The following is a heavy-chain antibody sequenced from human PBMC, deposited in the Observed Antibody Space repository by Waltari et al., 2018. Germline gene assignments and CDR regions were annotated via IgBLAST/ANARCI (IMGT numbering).Heavy chain of an antibody. CDR3: ARESRYYGSGSYGFDP. V-gene: IGHV4-59*11. J-gene: IGHJ5*02. Sequence: QVQLQESGPGLVKPSETLSLTCTVSGGSISSHYWSWIRQPPGKGLEWLGYIYYSGSTNSTPSLKSRVTISVDTSKNQFSLKLSSVTAADTAVYYCARESRYYGSGSYGFDPWGQGTLVTVSS. CDR1: GGSISSHY. CDR2: IYYSGST. D-gene: IGHD3-10*01.